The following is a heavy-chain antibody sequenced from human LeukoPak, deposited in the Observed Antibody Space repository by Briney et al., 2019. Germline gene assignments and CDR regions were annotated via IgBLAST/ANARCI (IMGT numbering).Heavy chain of an antibody. Sequence: ASVKVSCKASGYTFTTYGISWVRQAPGQGLEWMGWISAYNGNTNYAQKLQGRVTMTTDTSTSTAYMELRSLRSDDTAVYYCARDWLYYDMDNAFDIWGQGTMVTVSS. CDR2: ISAYNGNT. V-gene: IGHV1-18*01. D-gene: IGHD3-9*01. CDR3: ARDWLYYDMDNAFDI. CDR1: GYTFTTYG. J-gene: IGHJ3*02.